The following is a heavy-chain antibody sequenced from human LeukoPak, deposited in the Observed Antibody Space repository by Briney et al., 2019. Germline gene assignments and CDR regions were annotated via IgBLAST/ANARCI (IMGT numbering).Heavy chain of an antibody. CDR3: ARGQADIVATMKY. Sequence: SETLSLTCTVSGGSISNYFWNWIRQPPGKGLEWIGFIHYSGSTNYNPSLKSRVAISVGTSNNQFSLKLSSVTAADAAVYFCARGQADIVATMKYWGQGTLVTVSS. V-gene: IGHV4-59*01. CDR2: IHYSGST. J-gene: IGHJ4*02. CDR1: GGSISNYF. D-gene: IGHD5-12*01.